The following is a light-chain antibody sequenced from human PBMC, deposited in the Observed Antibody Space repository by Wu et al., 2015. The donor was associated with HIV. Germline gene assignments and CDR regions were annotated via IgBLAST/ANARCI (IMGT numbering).Light chain of an antibody. CDR1: QSVRSNY. CDR3: QQYATSPRT. CDR2: GAS. V-gene: IGKV3-20*01. Sequence: EIVLAQSPGFLSLSPGERATLFCRASQSVRSNYLAWYQHKVGQAPRLPIFGASNRATGIPDRFSGSGSGTDFTLTIRRLESEDFAVYYCQQYATSPRTFGQGTRVEVK. J-gene: IGKJ1*01.